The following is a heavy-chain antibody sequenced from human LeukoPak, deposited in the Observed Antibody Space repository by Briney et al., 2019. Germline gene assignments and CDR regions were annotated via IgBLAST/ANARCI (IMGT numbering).Heavy chain of an antibody. J-gene: IGHJ4*02. Sequence: GGSLRLSCAASGFTFSGFSMSWVRQSPTKGLEWVANIKQDGSEKYYADSVKGRFIISRDNAKNALYLQMSSLRAEDTAIYYCARRYFDYWGQGTLVTVSS. CDR2: IKQDGSEK. CDR3: ARRYFDY. V-gene: IGHV3-7*03. CDR1: GFTFSGFS.